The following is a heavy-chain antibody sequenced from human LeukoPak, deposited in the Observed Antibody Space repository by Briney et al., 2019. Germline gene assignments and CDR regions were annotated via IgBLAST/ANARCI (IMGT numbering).Heavy chain of an antibody. D-gene: IGHD3-10*01. V-gene: IGHV4-30-4*01. CDR3: ARTIGWFDP. J-gene: IGHJ5*02. CDR2: IYYSGST. Sequence: SETLSLTCTVSGGSISSGDYYWRWIRKRTGKGLEWIGYIYYSGSTYYDPSLKSRVTISVDTSKNQFSLKLSSVTAADTAVYYCARTIGWFDPWGQGTLVTVSS. CDR1: GGSISSGDYY.